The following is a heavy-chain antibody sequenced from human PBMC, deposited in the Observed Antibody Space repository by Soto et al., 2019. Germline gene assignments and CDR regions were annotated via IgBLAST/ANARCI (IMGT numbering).Heavy chain of an antibody. CDR3: ARGALFGVITKNDY. J-gene: IGHJ4*02. CDR2: SSTYNGDT. Sequence: ASVKVSCKASGYTFTSYGIIWVRQAPGQGLEWMGWSSTYNGDTDYAQKFQGRVTMTSDTSTSTAYMEVRSLRSDDTAVYYCARGALFGVITKNDYWGQGTLVTFSS. CDR1: GYTFTSYG. V-gene: IGHV1-18*01. D-gene: IGHD3-3*01.